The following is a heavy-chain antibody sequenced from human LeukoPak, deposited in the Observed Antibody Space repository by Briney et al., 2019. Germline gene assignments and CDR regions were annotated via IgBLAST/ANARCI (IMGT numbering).Heavy chain of an antibody. J-gene: IGHJ4*02. CDR3: ARHDSSGWSTVGTDY. D-gene: IGHD6-19*01. Sequence: PGESLRISCKGSGYSFTSYWISWVRQMPGKGLEWMGRIDPSDSYTNYSPSFQGHVTISADKSISTAYLQWSSLKASDTAMYYCARHDSSGWSTVGTDYWGQGTLVTVSS. CDR1: GYSFTSYW. V-gene: IGHV5-10-1*01. CDR2: IDPSDSYT.